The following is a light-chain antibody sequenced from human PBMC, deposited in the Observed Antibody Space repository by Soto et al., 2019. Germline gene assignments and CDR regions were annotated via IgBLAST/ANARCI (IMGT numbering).Light chain of an antibody. Sequence: DIQMTQSPSILSGSVGDRVTITCRASQTISSWLAWYQQKPGKAPKLLIYKASTLKSGVPSRFSGSGSGTELTLTISSLQPDDFATYYCQHYNSYSEACGQGTKVDIK. CDR1: QTISSW. CDR2: KAS. V-gene: IGKV1-5*03. J-gene: IGKJ1*01. CDR3: QHYNSYSEA.